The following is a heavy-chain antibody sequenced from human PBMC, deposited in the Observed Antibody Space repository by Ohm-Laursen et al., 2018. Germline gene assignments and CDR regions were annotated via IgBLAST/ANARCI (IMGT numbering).Heavy chain of an antibody. D-gene: IGHD6-19*01. Sequence: SLRLSCTASRFTFSDYYMSWIRQAPGKGLEWVSYINSRGSTIYYADSVKGRFTISRDNAKNSLYLQMNSLRAEDTALYHCARYSSRFGYSLFDYWGQGTLVTVSS. CDR1: RFTFSDYY. CDR3: ARYSSRFGYSLFDY. V-gene: IGHV3-11*01. CDR2: INSRGSTI. J-gene: IGHJ4*02.